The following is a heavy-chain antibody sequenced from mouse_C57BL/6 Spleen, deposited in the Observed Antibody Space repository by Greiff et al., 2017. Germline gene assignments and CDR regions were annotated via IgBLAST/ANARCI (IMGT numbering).Heavy chain of an antibody. V-gene: IGHV5-16*01. CDR1: GFTFSDYY. Sequence: EVKLMESEGGLVQPGSSMKLSCTASGFTFSDYYMAWVRQVPEKGLEWVANINYDGSSTYYLDSLKSRFIISRDNAKNILYLQMSSLKSEDTATYYCARVGFRYAMDYWGQGTSVTVSS. CDR2: INYDGSST. J-gene: IGHJ4*01. CDR3: ARVGFRYAMDY.